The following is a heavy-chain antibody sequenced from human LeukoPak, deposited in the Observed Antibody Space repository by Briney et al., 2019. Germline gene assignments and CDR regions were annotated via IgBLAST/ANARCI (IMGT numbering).Heavy chain of an antibody. V-gene: IGHV3-23*01. D-gene: IGHD1-26*01. CDR3: ANNRCGSYHSGSDY. J-gene: IGHJ4*02. Sequence: GGSLRLSCAASGFTFGIYAMNWVRQAPGKGLEWVSAVVGCDAGTSYGDSVEGRFTISRDNSKNTLYLQMNRVRAEDTAVYNCANNRCGSYHSGSDYWGQRPLVTV. CDR1: GFTFGIYA. CDR2: VVGCDAGT.